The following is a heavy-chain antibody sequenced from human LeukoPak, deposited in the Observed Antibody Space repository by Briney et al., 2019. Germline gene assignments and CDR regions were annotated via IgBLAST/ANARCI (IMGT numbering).Heavy chain of an antibody. CDR2: IIPIFGTA. CDR1: GGTFSSYA. D-gene: IGHD3-22*01. J-gene: IGHJ4*02. V-gene: IGHV1-69*01. CDR3: ARELCYYDSSGYCPPYFDY. Sequence: SVKVSCKGSGGTFSSYAISWVRQAPGQGLEWMGGIIPIFGTANYAQKFQGRVTITADESTSTAYMELSSLRSEDTAVYYCARELCYYDSSGYCPPYFDYWGQGTLVTVSS.